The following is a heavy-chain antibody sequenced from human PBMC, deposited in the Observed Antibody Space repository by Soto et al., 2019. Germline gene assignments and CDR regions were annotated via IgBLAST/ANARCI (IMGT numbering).Heavy chain of an antibody. D-gene: IGHD3-3*01. J-gene: IGHJ6*02. V-gene: IGHV1-69*13. CDR3: ARDPTYYDFWSGFPTPYYYYGMDV. CDR1: GGTFSSYA. CDR2: IIPIFGTA. Sequence: ASVKVSCKASGGTFSSYAISWVRPAPGQGLEWMGGIIPIFGTANYAQKFQGRVTITADESTSTAYMELSSLRSEDTAVYYCARDPTYYDFWSGFPTPYYYYGMDVWGQGTTVTVSS.